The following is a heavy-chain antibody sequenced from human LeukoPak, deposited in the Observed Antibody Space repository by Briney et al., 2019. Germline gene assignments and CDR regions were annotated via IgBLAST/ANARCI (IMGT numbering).Heavy chain of an antibody. J-gene: IGHJ4*02. V-gene: IGHV4-59*11. D-gene: IGHD6-13*01. CDR2: IYYRGGT. Sequence: SETLSLTCTVSGGSISSHYWTWIRQPPGKGLEWIGYIYYRGGTNYNPSLQSRVTISVDTSKNQFSLKLSSVTAADTAVYYCARVPRRIAAADYWGQGTLVTVSS. CDR1: GGSISSHY. CDR3: ARVPRRIAAADY.